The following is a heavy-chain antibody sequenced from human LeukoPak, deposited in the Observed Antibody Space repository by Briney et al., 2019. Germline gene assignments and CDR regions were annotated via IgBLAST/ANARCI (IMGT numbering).Heavy chain of an antibody. CDR3: ARGFRGDNFDY. V-gene: IGHV4-34*01. D-gene: IGHD7-27*01. CDR1: GGSFSGYY. CDR2: ISHSGST. Sequence: SETLSLTCAVYGGSFSGYYWSWIRQPPGKGLEWIGEISHSGSTNYNPSLKSRVTISVDTSKSQFSLKLSSVTAADTAVYFCARGFRGDNFDYWGQGTLVTVSS. J-gene: IGHJ4*02.